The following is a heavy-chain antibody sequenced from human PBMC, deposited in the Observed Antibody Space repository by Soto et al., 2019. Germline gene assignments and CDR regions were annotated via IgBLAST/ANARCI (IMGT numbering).Heavy chain of an antibody. CDR1: GGSISSYY. D-gene: IGHD4-17*01. J-gene: IGHJ4*02. V-gene: IGHV4-59*01. Sequence: SETLSLTCTVSGGSISSYYWSWILQPPGKGLEWIGYIYYSGSTNYNPSLKSRVTISVDTSKNQFSLKLSSVTAADTAVYYCARGIGDYGESGYWGQGTLVTVSS. CDR3: ARGIGDYGESGY. CDR2: IYYSGST.